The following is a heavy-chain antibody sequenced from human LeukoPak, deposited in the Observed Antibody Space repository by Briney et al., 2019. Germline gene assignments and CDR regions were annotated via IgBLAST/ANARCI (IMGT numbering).Heavy chain of an antibody. Sequence: GGSLRLSCAASGFTFSSYAMSWVRQAPGKGLEWVSAISGSGGSTYYADSVKGRFTISRDNSKNALYLQMNSLRAEDTAVYYCAKDAYYDILTGYFYFDYWGQGTLVTVSS. CDR1: GFTFSSYA. D-gene: IGHD3-9*01. CDR3: AKDAYYDILTGYFYFDY. J-gene: IGHJ4*02. V-gene: IGHV3-23*01. CDR2: ISGSGGST.